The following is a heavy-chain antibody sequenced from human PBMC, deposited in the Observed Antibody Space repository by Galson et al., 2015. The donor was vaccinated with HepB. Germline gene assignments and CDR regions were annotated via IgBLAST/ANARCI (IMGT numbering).Heavy chain of an antibody. CDR1: EFTFTSSA. D-gene: IGHD6-6*01. V-gene: IGHV1-58*01. Sequence: SVKVSCKASEFTFTSSAVQWVRQARGQRLEWIGGIVVGSGHTNYAQKFQQRVSITRDMSTSTAFMELSSLRSDDTAVYYCAATAVKGGSSGYYYGLDVWGQGTTVTVSS. CDR3: AATAVKGGSSGYYYGLDV. CDR2: IVVGSGHT. J-gene: IGHJ6*02.